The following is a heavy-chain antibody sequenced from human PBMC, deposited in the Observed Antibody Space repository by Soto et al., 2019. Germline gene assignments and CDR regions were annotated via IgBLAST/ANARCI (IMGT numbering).Heavy chain of an antibody. CDR1: RGSMSSYY. CDR2: IYYSGST. V-gene: IGHV4-59*01. Sequence: PSETLSLTCTVSRGSMSSYYWSWIRQPPGKGLEWIGYIYYSGSTNYNPSLKSRVTISVDTSKNQFSLKLSSVTAADTAVYYCARVYYYGSGSYFHYYYMDVWGKGTTVTVSS. D-gene: IGHD3-10*01. J-gene: IGHJ6*03. CDR3: ARVYYYGSGSYFHYYYMDV.